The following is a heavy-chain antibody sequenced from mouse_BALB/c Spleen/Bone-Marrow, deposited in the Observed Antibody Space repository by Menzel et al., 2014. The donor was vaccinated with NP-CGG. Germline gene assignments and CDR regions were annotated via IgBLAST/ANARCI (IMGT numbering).Heavy chain of an antibody. CDR3: TRSYYGNYFDD. J-gene: IGHJ1*01. CDR2: INPSNGAT. D-gene: IGHD2-1*01. V-gene: IGHV1S81*02. CDR1: GYTFTSYY. Sequence: VQLQQSGAELVKPGASVKLYCKASGYTFTSYYMYWVKQRPGQGLEWIGEINPSNGATNFNEKFKSKATLTVDKSSSTAYMQLSSLTSEDSAVYYCTRSYYGNYFDDWGAGTTVTVSS.